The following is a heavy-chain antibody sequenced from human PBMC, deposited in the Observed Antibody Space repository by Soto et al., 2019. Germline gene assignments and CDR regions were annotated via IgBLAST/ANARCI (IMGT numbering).Heavy chain of an antibody. CDR2: INPIGGST. CDR1: ASTFNSYA. V-gene: IGHV1-46*02. J-gene: IGHJ5*02. D-gene: IGHD1-26*01. CDR3: ARVRLPSEFDP. Sequence: GASVTLSCTAAASTFNSYAIDCVRQAPGHGLEWIGVINPIGGSTKFAQTFQGRVTMTGDESAGTAYMELSSLRSEDTAVYYCARVRLPSEFDPWGQGTLVTVSS.